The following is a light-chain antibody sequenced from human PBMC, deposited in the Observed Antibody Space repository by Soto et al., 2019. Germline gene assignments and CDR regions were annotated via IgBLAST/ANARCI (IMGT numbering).Light chain of an antibody. CDR3: QQRSNWPPT. V-gene: IGKV3-11*01. CDR1: QSVSSY. J-gene: IGKJ5*01. CDR2: DAS. Sequence: IMLTQSPTTPSLSPGERATLSCRASQSVSSYLAWYQQKPGQAPRLLIYDASNRATGIPARFSGSGSGTDFTLTISSLEPEDFAVYYCQQRSNWPPTFGQGTRLAI.